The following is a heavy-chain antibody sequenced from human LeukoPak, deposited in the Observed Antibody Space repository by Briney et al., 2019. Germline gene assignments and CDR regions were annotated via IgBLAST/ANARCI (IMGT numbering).Heavy chain of an antibody. CDR1: GYSFTRNW. CDR2: IHPGESDT. Sequence: HGESLKISCKGSGYSFTRNWIGWVRQMPGKGLEWMGIIHPGESDTRYSPFFQGQVTISADKSISTAYLQWSSLKASDTAMYYCARQLYSSGWYSSWYFDLWGRGTLVTVSS. D-gene: IGHD6-19*01. J-gene: IGHJ2*01. CDR3: ARQLYSSGWYSSWYFDL. V-gene: IGHV5-51*01.